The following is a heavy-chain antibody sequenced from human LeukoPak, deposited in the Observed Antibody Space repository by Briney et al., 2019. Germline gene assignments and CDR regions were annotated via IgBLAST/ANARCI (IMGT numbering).Heavy chain of an antibody. CDR2: INSDGSST. D-gene: IGHD4-17*01. V-gene: IGHV3-74*01. CDR3: ARDHGDPYYFDY. J-gene: IGHJ4*02. CDR1: GFTFSSYW. Sequence: PGGSLRLSCAASGFTFSSYWMHWVRQAPGKGLVWVSRINSDGSSTSYADSAKGRFTISRDNAKNTLYLQMNSLRAEDTAVYYCARDHGDPYYFDYWGQGTLVTVSS.